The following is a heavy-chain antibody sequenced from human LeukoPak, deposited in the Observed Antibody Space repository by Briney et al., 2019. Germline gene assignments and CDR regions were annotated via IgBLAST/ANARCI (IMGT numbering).Heavy chain of an antibody. CDR2: VSSHGNDG. D-gene: IGHD5-24*01. Sequence: PGGSLRLSCAVSEFTFSNYAMHWFRQPPGKGLEWVAVVSSHGNDGYYADSVRGRFTISRDNSKNTLYLQIDSLRLEDTAIYYCTRDAYNFNDFDYWGQGTLVTVSS. CDR1: EFTFSNYA. J-gene: IGHJ4*02. V-gene: IGHV3-30*17. CDR3: TRDAYNFNDFDY.